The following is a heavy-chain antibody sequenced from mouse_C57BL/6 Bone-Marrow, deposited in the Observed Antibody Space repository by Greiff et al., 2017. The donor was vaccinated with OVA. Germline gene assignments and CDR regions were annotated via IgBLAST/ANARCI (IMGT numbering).Heavy chain of an antibody. CDR2: ISYDGSN. J-gene: IGHJ4*01. CDR1: GYSITSGYY. D-gene: IGHD1-1*02. Sequence: VQLKESGPGLVKPSQSLSLTCSVTGYSITSGYYWNWIRQFPGNKLEWMGYISYDGSNNYNPSLKNRISITRDTSKNQFFLKLNSVTTEDTATYYCARDGTLYAMDYWGQGTSVTVSS. V-gene: IGHV3-6*01. CDR3: ARDGTLYAMDY.